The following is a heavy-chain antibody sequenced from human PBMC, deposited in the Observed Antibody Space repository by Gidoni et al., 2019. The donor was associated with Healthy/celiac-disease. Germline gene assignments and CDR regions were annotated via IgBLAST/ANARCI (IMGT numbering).Heavy chain of an antibody. Sequence: QVQLVQSGAEVKKPGSSVKVSCQASGGPFSSYAISWVRQAPGQGLEWMGGIIPIFGTANYAQKFQGRVTITADKSTSTAYMELSSLRSEDTAVYYCARTGWTDGDYRDFYYMDVWGKGTTVTVSS. CDR1: GGPFSSYA. V-gene: IGHV1-69*06. CDR2: IIPIFGTA. D-gene: IGHD4-17*01. CDR3: ARTGWTDGDYRDFYYMDV. J-gene: IGHJ6*03.